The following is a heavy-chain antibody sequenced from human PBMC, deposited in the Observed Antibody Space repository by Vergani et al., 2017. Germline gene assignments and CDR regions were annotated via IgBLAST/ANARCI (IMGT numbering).Heavy chain of an antibody. CDR2: ISSSSSYI. CDR1: GFTFSSYS. Sequence: EVQLVESGGGLVQPGGSLRLSCAASGFTFSSYSMNWVRQAPGKGLEWVSSISSSSSYIYYADSVKGRFTISRDNAKNSLYLQMNSLRAEDTAVYYCARAPSDYGDWFDPWGQGTLVTVSS. CDR3: ARAPSDYGDWFDP. V-gene: IGHV3-21*01. J-gene: IGHJ5*02. D-gene: IGHD4-17*01.